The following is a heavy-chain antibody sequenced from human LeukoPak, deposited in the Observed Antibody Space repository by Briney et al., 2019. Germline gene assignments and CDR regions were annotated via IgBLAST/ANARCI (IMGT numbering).Heavy chain of an antibody. CDR3: ARGYSNGWFFFDY. J-gene: IGHJ4*02. V-gene: IGHV3-53*01. Sequence: GGSLRLSCAASGFTVSGNYMSWVRQAPGKGLEWVSLIYSGAGTYYADSVKGRFTISRDNSKNTLYLQMNSLRAEDTAVYYCARGYSNGWFFFDYWGQGTLVTVPS. CDR1: GFTVSGNY. CDR2: IYSGAGT. D-gene: IGHD6-19*01.